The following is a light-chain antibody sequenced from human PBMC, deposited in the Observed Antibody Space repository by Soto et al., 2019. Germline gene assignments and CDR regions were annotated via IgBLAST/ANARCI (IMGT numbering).Light chain of an antibody. CDR1: QNIHTN. V-gene: IGKV3-15*01. Sequence: EIVMTQSPATLSVSPGERATLSCRAGQNIHTNLAWYQQKPGQAPRLLFYGASSRATGIPARFSGSGSATEFTLTISSLQSEDFAVYFCQQYNRWPLTFGQGTKVDIK. CDR3: QQYNRWPLT. CDR2: GAS. J-gene: IGKJ1*01.